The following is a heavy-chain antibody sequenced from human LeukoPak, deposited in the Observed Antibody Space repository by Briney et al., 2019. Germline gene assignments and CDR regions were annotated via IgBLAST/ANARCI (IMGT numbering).Heavy chain of an antibody. D-gene: IGHD3-22*01. CDR2: IIPVLGIA. V-gene: IGHV1-69*04. CDR3: ARALRYYSDSSGYAFDY. CDR1: GGTFSSYA. Sequence: SVKVSCKASGGTFSSYAISWVRQAPGQGLEWMGRIIPVLGIANYAQKFQGRVTITADKSTSTAYMELSSLRSEDTAVYYCARALRYYSDSSGYAFDYWGQGTLVTVSS. J-gene: IGHJ4*02.